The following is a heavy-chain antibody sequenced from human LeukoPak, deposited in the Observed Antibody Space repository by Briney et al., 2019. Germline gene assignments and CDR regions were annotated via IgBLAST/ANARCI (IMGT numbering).Heavy chain of an antibody. V-gene: IGHV3-30*04. J-gene: IGHJ4*02. CDR3: ARSPRVAGSRYYFDY. CDR2: ISYDGSNK. D-gene: IGHD2-2*01. Sequence: PGRSLRLSCAASGFTFSSYAMHWVRQAPGKGLEWVAVISYDGSNKYYADSVKGRLTISRDNSKNTLHLQMNSLRAEDTAVYYCARSPRVAGSRYYFDYWGQGTLVTVSS. CDR1: GFTFSSYA.